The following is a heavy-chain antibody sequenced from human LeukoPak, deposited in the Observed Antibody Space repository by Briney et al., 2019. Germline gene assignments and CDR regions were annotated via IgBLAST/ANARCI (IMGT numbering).Heavy chain of an antibody. CDR1: GGSITTGDYS. V-gene: IGHV4-30-2*01. CDR2: FYHGGTT. Sequence: SQTLSLTCSVSGGSITTGDYSWNWIRQPPGQGLEWIGYFYHGGTTYYNPSLKGRVTISVDRSKNQFSLKLSSVTAADTAVYYCARSWTDAFDIWGQGTMVTVSS. CDR3: ARSWTDAFDI. D-gene: IGHD3/OR15-3a*01. J-gene: IGHJ3*02.